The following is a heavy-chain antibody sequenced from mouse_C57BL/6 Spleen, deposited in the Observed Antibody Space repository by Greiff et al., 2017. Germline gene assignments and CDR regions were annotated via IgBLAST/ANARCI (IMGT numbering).Heavy chain of an antibody. J-gene: IGHJ4*01. Sequence: VKLQQPGAELVRPGSSVKLSCKASGYTFTSYWMHWVKQRPIQGLEWIGNIDPSGSETHYNQNFKDKATLTVDKSSSTAYMQLSSLTSEVSAVYYCARGNYDYAMDYWGQGTSVTVSS. V-gene: IGHV1-52*01. CDR3: ARGNYDYAMDY. CDR1: GYTFTSYW. CDR2: IDPSGSET. D-gene: IGHD2-1*01.